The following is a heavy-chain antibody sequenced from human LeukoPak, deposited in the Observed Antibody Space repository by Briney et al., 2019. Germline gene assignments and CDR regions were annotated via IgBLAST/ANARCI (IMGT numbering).Heavy chain of an antibody. J-gene: IGHJ5*02. Sequence: SETLSLTCAVYGGSFSGYYWSWIRQPPGKGLEWIGEINHSGSTNYNPSLKSRVTMSVDTSKNQFSLKLSSVTAADTAVYYCARENIVATIGFDPWGQGTLVTVSS. V-gene: IGHV4-34*01. CDR3: ARENIVATIGFDP. D-gene: IGHD5-12*01. CDR2: INHSGST. CDR1: GGSFSGYY.